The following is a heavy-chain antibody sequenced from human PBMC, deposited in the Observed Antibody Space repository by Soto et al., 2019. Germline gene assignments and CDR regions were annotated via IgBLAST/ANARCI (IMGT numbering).Heavy chain of an antibody. J-gene: IGHJ4*02. Sequence: GGSLRLSCAASGFTFSSYSMNWVRQAPGKGLEWVSSISSSSSYIYYADSVKGRFTISRDNAKNSLYLQMNSLRAEDTAVYYCARDRCGGDCYTPDYWGQGTLVTVSS. CDR3: ARDRCGGDCYTPDY. D-gene: IGHD2-21*02. CDR1: GFTFSSYS. V-gene: IGHV3-21*01. CDR2: ISSSSSYI.